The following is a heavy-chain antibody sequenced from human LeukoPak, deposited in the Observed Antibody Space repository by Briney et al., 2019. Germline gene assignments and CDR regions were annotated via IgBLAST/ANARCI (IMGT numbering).Heavy chain of an antibody. J-gene: IGHJ4*02. V-gene: IGHV3-30*04. Sequence: PGGSLRLSCAASGFTFSSYAMHWVRQAPGKGLEWVAVISYDGSNKYYADSVKGRFTISRDNSKNTLYLQMNSLRAEDTAVYYCARGDCSSTSCQDCDYWGQGTLVTVSS. CDR2: ISYDGSNK. CDR3: ARGDCSSTSCQDCDY. D-gene: IGHD2-2*01. CDR1: GFTFSSYA.